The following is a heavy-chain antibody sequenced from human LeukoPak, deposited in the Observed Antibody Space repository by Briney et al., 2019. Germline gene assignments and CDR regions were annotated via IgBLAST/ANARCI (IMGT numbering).Heavy chain of an antibody. CDR2: IYYSGST. D-gene: IGHD6-6*01. J-gene: IGHJ4*02. Sequence: SETLSLTCTVSGGSISSYYWSWIRQPPGKGLEWIGYIYYSGSTNYNPSLKSRVTISVDTSKNQFSLKLSSVTAADTAVYYCAGIAARPGGFDYWGQGTLVTVSS. V-gene: IGHV4-59*01. CDR1: GGSISSYY. CDR3: AGIAARPGGFDY.